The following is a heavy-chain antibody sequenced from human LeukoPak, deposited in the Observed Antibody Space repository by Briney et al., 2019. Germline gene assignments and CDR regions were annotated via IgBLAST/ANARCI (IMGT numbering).Heavy chain of an antibody. J-gene: IGHJ4*02. CDR3: ARSTYYYDSSGYLYPSFFDY. V-gene: IGHV3-48*02. CDR1: GFTFRSYG. D-gene: IGHD3-22*01. Sequence: GGSLRLSCAASGFTFRSYGMHWVRQAPGKGLEWVSYISRTSHTIYYADSVKGRFTISRDNAKNSLYLQMNSLRDEDTAVYYCARSTYYYDSSGYLYPSFFDYWGQGNLVTVSS. CDR2: ISRTSHTI.